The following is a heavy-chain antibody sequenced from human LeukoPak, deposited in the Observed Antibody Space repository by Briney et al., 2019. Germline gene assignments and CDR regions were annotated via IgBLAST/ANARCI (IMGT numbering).Heavy chain of an antibody. J-gene: IGHJ4*02. Sequence: ASVKVSCKASGYTFSGHYMHWVRQAPGQGLEWMGWINPDTGVTKYAQKFQGRVTMTRDTSISTAYMELSRLRSEDTAVYYCARDSNGYFDYWGQGTQVTVSS. V-gene: IGHV1-2*02. D-gene: IGHD2-8*01. CDR2: INPDTGVT. CDR3: ARDSNGYFDY. CDR1: GYTFSGHY.